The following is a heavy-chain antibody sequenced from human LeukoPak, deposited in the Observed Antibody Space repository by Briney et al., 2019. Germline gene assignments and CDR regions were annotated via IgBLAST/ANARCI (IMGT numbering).Heavy chain of an antibody. V-gene: IGHV1-8*01. D-gene: IGHD4-23*01. CDR3: ARGSARRTYGGNYLSY. Sequence: ASVKVSCKASGYTFTSYDINWVRQAAGQGLEWMGWMNPNSGNTGYAQKFQGRVTMTRNTSISTAYMELSSLRSEDTAVYYCARGSARRTYGGNYLSYWGQGTLVTVSS. CDR2: MNPNSGNT. J-gene: IGHJ4*02. CDR1: GYTFTSYD.